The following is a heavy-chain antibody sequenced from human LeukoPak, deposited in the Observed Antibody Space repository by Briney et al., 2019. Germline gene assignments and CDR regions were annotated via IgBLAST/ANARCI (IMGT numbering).Heavy chain of an antibody. D-gene: IGHD6-13*01. J-gene: IGHJ3*02. Sequence: GGSLRLSCAASGFTFSSYSMNWVRQAPGKGLEWVSYISSSSSTIYYADSVKGRFTISRDNAKNTLYLQMNSLRAEDTAVYYCAREGRVAAAGDAFDIWGQGTMVTVSS. CDR3: AREGRVAAAGDAFDI. CDR1: GFTFSSYS. CDR2: ISSSSSTI. V-gene: IGHV3-48*01.